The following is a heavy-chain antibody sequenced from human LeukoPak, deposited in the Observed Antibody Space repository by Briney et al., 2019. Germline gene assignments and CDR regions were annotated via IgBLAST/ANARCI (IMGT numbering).Heavy chain of an antibody. D-gene: IGHD4-17*01. CDR1: GYTLTELS. CDR2: FDPEDGET. CDR3: ATEGPLYGDYAANFDY. Sequence: ASVKVSCKVSGYTLTELSMHWVRQAPGKGLEWMGGFDPEDGETIYAQKFQGRVTITGDTSTDTAYMELSSLRSEDTAVYYCATEGPLYGDYAANFDYWGQGPLVTVSS. V-gene: IGHV1-24*01. J-gene: IGHJ4*02.